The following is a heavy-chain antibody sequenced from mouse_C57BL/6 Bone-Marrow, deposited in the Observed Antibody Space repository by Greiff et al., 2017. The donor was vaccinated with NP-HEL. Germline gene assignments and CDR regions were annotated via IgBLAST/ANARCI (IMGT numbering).Heavy chain of an antibody. CDR1: GYTFTSYG. CDR2: IYPRSGNT. J-gene: IGHJ3*01. V-gene: IGHV1-81*01. CDR3: ARDDGYLP. D-gene: IGHD2-3*01. Sequence: QVQLKESGAELARPGASVKLSCKASGYTFTSYGISWVKQRTGQGLEWIGEIYPRSGNTYYNEKFKGKATLTADKSSSTAYMELRSLTSEDSAVYFCARDDGYLPGGQGTLVTVSA.